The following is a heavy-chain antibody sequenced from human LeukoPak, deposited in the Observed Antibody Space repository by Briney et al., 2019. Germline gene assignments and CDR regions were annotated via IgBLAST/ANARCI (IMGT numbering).Heavy chain of an antibody. V-gene: IGHV1-18*04. Sequence: GASVKVSCKASGYTFTSYYMHWVRQAPGQGLEWMGWISAYNGNTNYAQKLQGRVTMTTDTSTSTAYMELRSLRSDDTAVYYCARVLPELWFGELSFLDYWGQGTLVTVSS. CDR3: ARVLPELWFGELSFLDY. J-gene: IGHJ4*02. CDR1: GYTFTSYY. CDR2: ISAYNGNT. D-gene: IGHD3-10*01.